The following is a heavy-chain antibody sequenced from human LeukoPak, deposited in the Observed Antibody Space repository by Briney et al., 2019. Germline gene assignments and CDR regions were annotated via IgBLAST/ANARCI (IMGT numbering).Heavy chain of an antibody. D-gene: IGHD5-18*01. CDR3: ARVERGYTFFFDS. J-gene: IGHJ4*02. Sequence: PGGSLRLSCEVSGFTFSIYGMTWVRQAPGKGLEWVSYIGSRDTMYYADSVKGRFTISRDNAKNSLYLQMNSLRVEDTAVYFCARVERGYTFFFDSWGQGTLVTVSS. CDR1: GFTFSIYG. CDR2: IGSRDTM. V-gene: IGHV3-48*03.